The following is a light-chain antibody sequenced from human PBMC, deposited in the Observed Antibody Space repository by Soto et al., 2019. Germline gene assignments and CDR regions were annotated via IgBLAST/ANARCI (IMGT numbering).Light chain of an antibody. V-gene: IGLV2-14*01. CDR2: DVS. CDR3: SSYSDSSTL. Sequence: QSALTQPASVSGCPGQSITISCTGSSSDVGYYNYVSWYQQHPGKAPKLIIYDVSDRPSGVSNRFSGSKSANTASLTISGLQAEDEADYYCSSYSDSSTLFGGGTKLTVL. J-gene: IGLJ3*02. CDR1: SSDVGYYNY.